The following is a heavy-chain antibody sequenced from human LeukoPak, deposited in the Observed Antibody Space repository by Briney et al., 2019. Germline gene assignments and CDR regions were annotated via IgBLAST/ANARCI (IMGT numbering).Heavy chain of an antibody. CDR1: GFTFSDYF. Sequence: GGSLRLSSAASGFTFSDYFMSWIRPAPGKGLEWVSYISSSGSTIYYAASVKGRFTISRDNAKNSLYLQMNGLRAEETAVYYCAKDSYDFPPGESPNWFDPWGQGTLVTVSS. CDR3: AKDSYDFPPGESPNWFDP. V-gene: IGHV3-11*01. J-gene: IGHJ5*02. D-gene: IGHD3-3*01. CDR2: ISSSGSTI.